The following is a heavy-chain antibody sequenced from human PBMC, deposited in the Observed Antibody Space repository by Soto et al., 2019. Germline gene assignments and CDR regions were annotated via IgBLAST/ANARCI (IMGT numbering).Heavy chain of an antibody. CDR2: ISGRGGST. Sequence: EVQLLESGGGLVQPGGSLRLSCAASGFTLGTYVMTWVRQAPGKGLEWVSAISGRGGSTNYADPVKGRFTISRDNTKNTLYLQMNSLRVEDTAVYDCAKDRKGSYCSGGTCYSFDYWGQGTLVTVPS. V-gene: IGHV3-23*01. CDR3: AKDRKGSYCSGGTCYSFDY. D-gene: IGHD2-15*01. J-gene: IGHJ4*02. CDR1: GFTLGTYV.